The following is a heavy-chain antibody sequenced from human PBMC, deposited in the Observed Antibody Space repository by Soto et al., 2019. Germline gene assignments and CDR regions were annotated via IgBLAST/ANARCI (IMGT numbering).Heavy chain of an antibody. CDR2: ISGSGGST. J-gene: IGHJ4*02. D-gene: IGHD5-18*01. Sequence: PGGSLRLSCAASGFTVSSNYMSWVRQAPGKGLEWVSVISGSGGSTYYADSVKGRFTISRDNSKNTQYLQMNSLRAEDTAVYYCAKDLWRGTAMAFYYVDYWGQGTLVTFSS. CDR1: GFTVSSNY. V-gene: IGHV3-23*01. CDR3: AKDLWRGTAMAFYYVDY.